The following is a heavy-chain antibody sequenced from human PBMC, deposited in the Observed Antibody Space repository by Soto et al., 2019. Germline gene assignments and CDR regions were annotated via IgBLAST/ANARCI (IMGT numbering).Heavy chain of an antibody. CDR1: GGSFSGYY. J-gene: IGHJ5*02. Sequence: QVQLQQWGAGLLKPSETLSLTCAVYGGSFSGYYWSWIRQPPGKGLEWIGEINHSGSTNYNPSLRSRVTTSVGTSKNQVSLKLSSVTAADTAVYYCARGEGPSRNDGDKDNVSMGGFDPWGQGTLVTVSS. CDR3: ARGEGPSRNDGDKDNVSMGGFDP. CDR2: INHSGST. V-gene: IGHV4-34*01. D-gene: IGHD3-3*02.